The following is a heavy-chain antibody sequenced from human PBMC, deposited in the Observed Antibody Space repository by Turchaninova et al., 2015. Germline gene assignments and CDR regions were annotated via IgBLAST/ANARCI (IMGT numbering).Heavy chain of an antibody. Sequence: QVQLVESGGGVVQPGRSLTRSCAASGFTCRSDGRHWVRQAPGKGLEWVAVIWYDGRKEHYADSVKGRFTISRDNSKNTLYLQMNNLRAEDTAVYYCARDFYDSSGYSDAFDIWGQGTMVTVSS. CDR1: GFTCRSDG. CDR3: ARDFYDSSGYSDAFDI. V-gene: IGHV3-33*01. J-gene: IGHJ3*02. CDR2: IWYDGRKE. D-gene: IGHD3-22*01.